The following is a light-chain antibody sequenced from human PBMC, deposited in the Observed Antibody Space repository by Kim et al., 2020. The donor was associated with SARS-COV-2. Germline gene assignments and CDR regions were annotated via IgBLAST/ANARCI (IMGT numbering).Light chain of an antibody. V-gene: IGLV3-1*01. CDR1: LLGNKY. Sequence: SSELTQPLSVSVSPGQTASITCSGDLLGNKYSCWYQQKPGQSPVLVIYQDVKRPSGIPERFSGSNSGNTATLTISGNQAVDEADYFCQAWDSSTVVFGGGTKVTVL. J-gene: IGLJ2*01. CDR2: QDV. CDR3: QAWDSSTVV.